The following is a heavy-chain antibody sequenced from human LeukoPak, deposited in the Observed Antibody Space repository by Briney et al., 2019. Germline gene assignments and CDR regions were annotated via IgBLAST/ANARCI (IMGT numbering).Heavy chain of an antibody. CDR3: ASLYYYDSSGSHSRLDAFDI. Sequence: GASVKVSCKASGYTFTSYGISWVRQAPGQGLEWMGWMNPNRGDTDYAQKFQGRVTMTRDTSISTAYMELSSLRSEDTAVYYCASLYYYDSSGSHSRLDAFDIWGQGTMVTVSS. CDR2: MNPNRGDT. V-gene: IGHV1-8*02. J-gene: IGHJ3*02. CDR1: GYTFTSYG. D-gene: IGHD3-22*01.